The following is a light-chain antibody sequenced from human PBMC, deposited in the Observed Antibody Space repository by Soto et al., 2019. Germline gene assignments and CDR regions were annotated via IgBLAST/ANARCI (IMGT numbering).Light chain of an antibody. V-gene: IGKV1-39*01. CDR2: AAS. J-gene: IGKJ4*01. Sequence: QVTRSPSSLSASVVYIVTSSCRASQTISGYLNWYQQKPGKAHELLIYAASYLGNGVPSRFSGSGSGTYFTLTISSLQPEDLATYYCQQSYTTPLTFGGGTKVDTK. CDR1: QTISGY. CDR3: QQSYTTPLT.